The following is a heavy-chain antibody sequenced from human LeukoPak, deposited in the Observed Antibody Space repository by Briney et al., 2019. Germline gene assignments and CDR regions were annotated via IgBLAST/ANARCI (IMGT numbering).Heavy chain of an antibody. V-gene: IGHV3-30-3*01. CDR3: ARARYYYDSSGYYGGY. CDR1: GFTFSSYA. Sequence: GGSLRLSCAASGFTFSSYAMHWVRQAPGKGLEWVAVISYDGSNKYYADSVKGRFTISRDSSKNTLYLQMNSLRAEGTAVYYCARARYYYDSSGYYGGYWGQGTLVTVSS. J-gene: IGHJ4*02. D-gene: IGHD3-22*01. CDR2: ISYDGSNK.